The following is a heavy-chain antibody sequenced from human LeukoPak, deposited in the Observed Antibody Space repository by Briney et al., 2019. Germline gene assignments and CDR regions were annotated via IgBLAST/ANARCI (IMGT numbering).Heavy chain of an antibody. V-gene: IGHV3-23*01. J-gene: IGHJ4*02. Sequence: PGGSLRLSCTASGFTFSSYGMSWVRQAPGKGLDWVSAISGSGGSTYYADSVKGRFSISRDNSKNTLYLQMNSLRAEDTAVYYCAKDPYSSPYYGPGYLGQGTLVTVSS. CDR1: GFTFSSYG. D-gene: IGHD6-19*01. CDR3: AKDPYSSPYYGPGY. CDR2: ISGSGGST.